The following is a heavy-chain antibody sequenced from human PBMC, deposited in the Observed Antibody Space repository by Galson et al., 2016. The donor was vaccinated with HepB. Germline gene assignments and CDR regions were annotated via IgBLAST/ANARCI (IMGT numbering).Heavy chain of an antibody. CDR3: ARDGCSGGSCYHQGLWFDY. Sequence: SVKVSCKASGYTFTTYYMHWVRQAPGQGLEWMGIINPSGGSTNYAQKFQGRVTMTRDTSTSTVYMELSSLRSEDSAMYYCARDGCSGGSCYHQGLWFDYWGQGTLVTVSS. V-gene: IGHV1-46*01. J-gene: IGHJ4*02. D-gene: IGHD2-15*01. CDR2: INPSGGST. CDR1: GYTFTTYY.